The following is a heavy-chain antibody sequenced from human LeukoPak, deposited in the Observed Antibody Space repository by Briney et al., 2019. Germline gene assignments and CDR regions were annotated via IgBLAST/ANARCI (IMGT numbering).Heavy chain of an antibody. CDR3: AKDLLQWEQLVGN. J-gene: IGHJ4*02. V-gene: IGHV3-30*02. CDR1: GFTFSGYG. CDR2: IRNDGSYK. D-gene: IGHD6-6*01. Sequence: GGSLRLSCATSGFTFSGYGMHWVRQAPGKGLEWVAFIRNDGSYKYYADSVEGRFTISRDNSKNTLYLQMNSLRGEDTALYYCAKDLLQWEQLVGNWGQGTLVTVSS.